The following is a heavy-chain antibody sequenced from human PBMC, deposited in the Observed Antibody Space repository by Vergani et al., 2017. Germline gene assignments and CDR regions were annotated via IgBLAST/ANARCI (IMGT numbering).Heavy chain of an antibody. CDR1: GFTFSNAW. J-gene: IGHJ4*02. D-gene: IGHD2-15*01. Sequence: EVQLVESGGGLVKPGGSLRLSCAASGFTFSNAWMSWVRQAPGKGLEWVGRIKSKTDGGTTDYAAPLKGRFTISRDDSKNTLYLQMNSLKTEDTAVYYCTTDLGYCSGGSCDSFDYWGQGTLVTVSS. CDR2: IKSKTDGGTT. V-gene: IGHV3-15*01. CDR3: TTDLGYCSGGSCDSFDY.